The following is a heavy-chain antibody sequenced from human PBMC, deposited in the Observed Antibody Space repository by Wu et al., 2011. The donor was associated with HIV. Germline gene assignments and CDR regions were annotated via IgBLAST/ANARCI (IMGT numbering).Heavy chain of an antibody. Sequence: QVQLVQSGAEVKKPGSSVKVSCKASGGTFSNYAINWVRQAPGQGLEWMGRIIPIFGTANYAQKFQGRVTITADESTTTAYMELSSLRSDDTAVYYCATDSGSHSAMITQDPLTVWGQGTLVTVSS. D-gene: IGHD5-18*01. CDR3: ATDSGSHSAMITQDPLTV. V-gene: IGHV1-69*15. CDR1: GGTFSNYA. CDR2: IIPIFGTA. J-gene: IGHJ3*01.